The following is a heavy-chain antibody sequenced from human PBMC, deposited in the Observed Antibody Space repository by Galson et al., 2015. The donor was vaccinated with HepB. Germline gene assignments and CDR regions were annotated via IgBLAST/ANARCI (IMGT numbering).Heavy chain of an antibody. J-gene: IGHJ4*02. CDR3: AHRLPAAGTFDY. CDR1: GFSLSTSGVG. V-gene: IGHV2-5*01. Sequence: PALVKPTQTLTLTCTFSGFSLSTSGVGVGWIRQPPGKALEWLALIYWNDDMRYSPSLKSRLTITKDTSKNQVVLTMTNMDPVDTATYYCAHRLPAAGTFDYWGQGTLVTVSS. CDR2: IYWNDDM. D-gene: IGHD6-13*01.